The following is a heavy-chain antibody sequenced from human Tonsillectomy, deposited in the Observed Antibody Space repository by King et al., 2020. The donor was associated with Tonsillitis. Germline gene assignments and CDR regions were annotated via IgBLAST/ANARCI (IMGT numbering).Heavy chain of an antibody. V-gene: IGHV3-30*18. Sequence: VQLVESGGGVVQPGRSLRLSCAASGFPFSSYGMHWVRQAPGKGLEWVTLISYDGSSEYYAGSVKGRFTVPRDTFKKTLYLQMNSLRAEDTAVYYCAKVGQGRGLNFDNWGQGTLVTVSS. J-gene: IGHJ4*02. CDR3: AKVGQGRGLNFDN. CDR1: GFPFSSYG. D-gene: IGHD1-26*01. CDR2: ISYDGSSE.